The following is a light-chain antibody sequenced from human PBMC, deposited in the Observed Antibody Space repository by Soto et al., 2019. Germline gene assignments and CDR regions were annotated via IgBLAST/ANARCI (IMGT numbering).Light chain of an antibody. J-gene: IGLJ1*01. CDR3: SSYTGSSTPYV. CDR1: SSDVGGYNY. Sequence: QSALTQPASVSGSPGQSITISCTGTSSDVGGYNYVSWYQRHPGKAPKLRIYEVSNRPSGVSNRFSGPKSGNTAALTISGRQSEEEADYYCSSYTGSSTPYVFGTGTKLTVL. CDR2: EVS. V-gene: IGLV2-14*01.